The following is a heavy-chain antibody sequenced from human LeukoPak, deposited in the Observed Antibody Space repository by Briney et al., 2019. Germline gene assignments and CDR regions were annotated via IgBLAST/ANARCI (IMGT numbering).Heavy chain of an antibody. J-gene: IGHJ4*02. Sequence: GESLKISCYGSGYSFTTNWIGWVRQLPGKGLEWMGIIFPGDSDTRYSPSFQGQVTISADKSISTAYLQWSSLKASDTAMYYCARHVHSGTDWGQGTLVTVSS. CDR1: GYSFTTNW. V-gene: IGHV5-51*01. CDR2: IFPGDSDT. CDR3: ARHVHSGTD. D-gene: IGHD1-26*01.